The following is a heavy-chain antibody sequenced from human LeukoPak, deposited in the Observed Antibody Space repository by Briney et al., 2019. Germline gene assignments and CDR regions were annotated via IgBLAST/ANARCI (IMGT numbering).Heavy chain of an antibody. CDR3: ARSSSGWSDYFQH. D-gene: IGHD6-19*01. CDR2: ISWNSGSI. CDR1: GFTFDDYA. J-gene: IGHJ1*01. V-gene: IGHV3-9*01. Sequence: PGGSLRLSCAASGFTFDDYAMHWVRQAPGKGLGWVSGISWNSGSIGYADSVKGRFTISRDNAKNSLYLQMNSLRAEDTALYYCARSSSGWSDYFQHWGQGTLVTVSS.